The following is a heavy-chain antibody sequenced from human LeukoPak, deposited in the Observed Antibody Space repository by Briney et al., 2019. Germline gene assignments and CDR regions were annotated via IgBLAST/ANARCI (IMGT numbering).Heavy chain of an antibody. J-gene: IGHJ4*02. D-gene: IGHD3-10*01. CDR3: AIGYGSGSYSSYYFDY. Sequence: GESLKISCKGSGYSFTSYWISWVRQMPGKGLEWMGRIDPSDSYTNYSPSFQGHVTISADKSISTAYLQWSSLKASDTAMYYCAIGYGSGSYSSYYFDYWGQGTLVTISS. CDR2: IDPSDSYT. CDR1: GYSFTSYW. V-gene: IGHV5-10-1*01.